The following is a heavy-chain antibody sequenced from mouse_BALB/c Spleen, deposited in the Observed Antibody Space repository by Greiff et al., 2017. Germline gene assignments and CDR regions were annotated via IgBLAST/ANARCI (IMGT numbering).Heavy chain of an antibody. D-gene: IGHD4-1*01. Sequence: EVKVEESGGGLVQPGGSRKLSCAASGFTFSSFGMHWVRQAPEKGLEWVAYISSGSSTIYYADTVKGRFTISRDNPKNTLFLQMTSLRSEDTAMYYCAIGGAGKDAMDYWGQGTSVTVSS. CDR1: GFTFSSFG. J-gene: IGHJ4*01. CDR3: AIGGAGKDAMDY. CDR2: ISSGSSTI. V-gene: IGHV5-17*02.